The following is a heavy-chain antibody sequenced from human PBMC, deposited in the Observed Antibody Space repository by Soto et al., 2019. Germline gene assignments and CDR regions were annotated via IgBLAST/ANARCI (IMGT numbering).Heavy chain of an antibody. CDR2: ISGGGGGT. D-gene: IGHD2-21*01. Sequence: EVQLLESGGGLVQPGGSLRLSCAASGFTFTTYAMSWVRQAPGKGLEWVSAISGGGGGTYYADSVKGRFTISRDNSKNTLYVQVNSLRAEDTAIDDCAKGGISIRPRGFDSWGQGTLVTVSS. J-gene: IGHJ4*02. CDR1: GFTFTTYA. V-gene: IGHV3-23*01. CDR3: AKGGISIRPRGFDS.